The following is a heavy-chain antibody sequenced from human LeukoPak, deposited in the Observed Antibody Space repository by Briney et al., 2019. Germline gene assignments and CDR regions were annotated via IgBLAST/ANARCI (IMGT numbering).Heavy chain of an antibody. D-gene: IGHD6-19*01. CDR3: ARHPSYSSGWYNWFDP. J-gene: IGHJ5*02. CDR2: IYPGDSDT. CDR1: GYSFTSYW. V-gene: IGHV5-51*01. Sequence: GESQKISCKGSGYSFTSYWIGWVRQMPGKGLEWMGIIYPGDSDTRYSPSFQGQVTISADKSISTAYLQWSSLKASDTAMYYCARHPSYSSGWYNWFDPWGQGTLVTVSS.